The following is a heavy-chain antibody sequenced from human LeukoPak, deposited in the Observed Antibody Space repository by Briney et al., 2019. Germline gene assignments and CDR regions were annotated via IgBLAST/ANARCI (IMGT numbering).Heavy chain of an antibody. Sequence: GGSLRLSCAASGFTFSSYSMNWVRQAPGQGLEWVANIKQDGSEKNYVDSVKGRFTISRDNVKNSLFLQMNSLRVEDTAIYYCAIGIQLPDWGQGTLVTVSS. CDR1: GFTFSSYS. J-gene: IGHJ4*02. V-gene: IGHV3-7*01. CDR2: IKQDGSEK. D-gene: IGHD1-1*01. CDR3: AIGIQLPD.